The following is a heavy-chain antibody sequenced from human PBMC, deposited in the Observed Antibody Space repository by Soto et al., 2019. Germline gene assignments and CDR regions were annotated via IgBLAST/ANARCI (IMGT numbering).Heavy chain of an antibody. V-gene: IGHV4-4*02. Sequence: QVQLQESGPGLVKPSGTLSLTCAVSSGSISSSNWWRWVRQPPGKGLEWIGEIYHSGSTNYNPSRKSRVPISVDKSKRQFALKLSSVSAADTAVYYCASAPDYGDYGLDSAFDIWGQGTMVTVSS. D-gene: IGHD4-17*01. CDR2: IYHSGST. CDR3: ASAPDYGDYGLDSAFDI. J-gene: IGHJ3*02. CDR1: SGSISSSNW.